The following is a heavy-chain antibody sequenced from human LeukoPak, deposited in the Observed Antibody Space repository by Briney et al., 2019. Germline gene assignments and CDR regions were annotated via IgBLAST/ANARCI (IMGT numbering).Heavy chain of an antibody. J-gene: IGHJ4*02. D-gene: IGHD4-11*01. CDR1: GFTVSSNY. CDR2: ISGSGGST. V-gene: IGHV3-23*01. Sequence: PGGSLRLSCAASGFTVSSNYMSWVRQAPGKGLEWVSAISGSGGSTYYADSVKGRFTISRDNSKNTLYLQMNSLRAEDTAVYYCAKEPDYSNYVGYFDYWGQGTLVTVSS. CDR3: AKEPDYSNYVGYFDY.